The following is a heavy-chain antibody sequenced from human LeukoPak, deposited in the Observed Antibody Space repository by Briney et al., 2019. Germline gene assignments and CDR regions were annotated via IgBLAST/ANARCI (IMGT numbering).Heavy chain of an antibody. V-gene: IGHV1-69*06. J-gene: IGHJ3*02. Sequence: SVKVSCKASGGTFSSYAISWVRQAPGQGLEWMGGIIPIFGTANYAQKFQGRVTITADKSTSTAYMELSSLRSEDTAVYYCARALLVDSSGSVVSDGGAFDIWGQGTMVTVSS. CDR1: GGTFSSYA. CDR2: IIPIFGTA. CDR3: ARALLVDSSGSVVSDGGAFDI. D-gene: IGHD3-22*01.